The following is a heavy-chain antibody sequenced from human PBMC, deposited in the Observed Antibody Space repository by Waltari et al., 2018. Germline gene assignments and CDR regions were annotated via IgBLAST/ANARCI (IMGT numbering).Heavy chain of an antibody. Sequence: EVQLVESGGGLVQPGGSLRLSCAASGFTFSSSWMPGVSQAPGHWVRQAPGKGLVWVSRINSDGSGTGYADSVKGRFTISRDNAKNTLYLQMNSLRAEDTALYYCGRREGSVTMVRGIDQWGQGTLVTVSS. CDR3: GRREGSVTMVRGIDQ. V-gene: IGHV3-74*01. D-gene: IGHD3-10*01. J-gene: IGHJ4*02. CDR2: INSDGSGT. CDR1: GFTFSSSW.